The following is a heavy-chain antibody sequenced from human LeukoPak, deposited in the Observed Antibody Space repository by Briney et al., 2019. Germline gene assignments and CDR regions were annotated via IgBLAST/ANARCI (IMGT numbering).Heavy chain of an antibody. CDR3: ARQVGYCSGGSCSKTRPFDY. Sequence: SENLSLTCTVSGGSISSYYWSWIRQPPGKGLEWIGYIYYSGSTNYNPSLKSRVTISVDTFKNQFSLKLSSVTAADTAVYYCARQVGYCSGGSCSKTRPFDYWGQGTLVTVSS. CDR2: IYYSGST. CDR1: GGSISSYY. V-gene: IGHV4-59*08. D-gene: IGHD2-15*01. J-gene: IGHJ4*02.